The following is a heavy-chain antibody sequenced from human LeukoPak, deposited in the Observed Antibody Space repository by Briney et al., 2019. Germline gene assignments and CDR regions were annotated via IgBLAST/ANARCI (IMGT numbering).Heavy chain of an antibody. J-gene: IGHJ5*02. CDR1: GFTFSSYA. V-gene: IGHV3-23*01. CDR2: ISGSGGST. D-gene: IGHD6-6*01. Sequence: GGSLRLSCAASGFTFSSYAMSWVRQAPGKGLEWVSAISGSGGSTYYADSVKGRFTISRDNSKNTLYLQMNSLRAEDTAVYYCAKGGGDHSSSSKGQIRPWFDPWGQGTLVTVSS. CDR3: AKGGGDHSSSSKGQIRPWFDP.